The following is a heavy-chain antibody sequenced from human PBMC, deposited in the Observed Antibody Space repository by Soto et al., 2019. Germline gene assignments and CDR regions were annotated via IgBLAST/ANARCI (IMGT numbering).Heavy chain of an antibody. J-gene: IGHJ6*02. V-gene: IGHV1-46*01. Sequence: QVQLVQSGAEVKKPGASVKVSCKASGYTFTSYYMHWVRQAPGQGLEWMGIINPSSGSTSYAQKFQGRVTRTRDTSTSTVYMELSSLRSEDTAVDYCARAGTIFGVVISYGMDVWGQGTTVTVSS. CDR1: GYTFTSYY. CDR2: INPSSGST. CDR3: ARAGTIFGVVISYGMDV. D-gene: IGHD3-3*01.